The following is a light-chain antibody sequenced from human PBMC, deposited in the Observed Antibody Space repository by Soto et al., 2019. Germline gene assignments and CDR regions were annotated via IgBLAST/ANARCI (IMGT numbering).Light chain of an antibody. J-gene: IGKJ2*01. CDR2: DAS. CDR3: QQYYSTPLT. V-gene: IGKV3-15*01. CDR1: QSISNN. Sequence: EIVMTQSPATLSVSPGERATLSCRASQSISNNLAWYQQKPGQAPRLLIYDASIRATGIPARFSGSGSGTEFTLTISSLQSEDFAVYYCQQYYSTPLTFGQGTKLEIK.